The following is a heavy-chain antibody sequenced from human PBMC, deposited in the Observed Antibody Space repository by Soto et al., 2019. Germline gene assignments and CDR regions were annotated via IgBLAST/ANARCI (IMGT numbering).Heavy chain of an antibody. CDR1: GFSFSKLW. Sequence: GGSLRLSCAASGFSFSKLWMSWVRQSPGKGLEWVGRIKSKADGGTADYATPVRGRFTISRDDSRNTVYLQMNSLKTEDTAVYYCTTGFGWYFDYWGLGSLVTVSS. V-gene: IGHV3-15*01. D-gene: IGHD6-19*01. CDR2: IKSKADGGTA. CDR3: TTGFGWYFDY. J-gene: IGHJ4*02.